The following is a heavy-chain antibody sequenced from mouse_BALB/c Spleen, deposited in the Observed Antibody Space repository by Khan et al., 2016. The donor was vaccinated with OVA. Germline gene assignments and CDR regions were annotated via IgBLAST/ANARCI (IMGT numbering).Heavy chain of an antibody. CDR1: GYIFTNYW. J-gene: IGHJ2*01. Sequence: VQLQESGAELVRPGASVKLSCKTSGYIFTNYWIHWIKQRSGQGLEWIARIYPGTDNTYYDEKLKDKATLTADKSSSTAYMQLSSLKSEDSAVYYCAREDALYCFDYWGQGTTLTVSS. CDR3: AREDALYCFDY. CDR2: IYPGTDNT. V-gene: IGHV1-76*01.